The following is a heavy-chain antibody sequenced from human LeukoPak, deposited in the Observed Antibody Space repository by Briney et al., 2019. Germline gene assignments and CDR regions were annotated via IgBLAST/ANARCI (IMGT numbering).Heavy chain of an antibody. CDR2: ISSSSSYI. Sequence: GGSLRLSCAASGFTFSSYSMNWVRQAPGKGLEWVSSISSSSSYIYYADSVKGRFTISRDNAKNSLYLQMNSLRAEDTAVYYCARGVGYCSGGSCYPGYWGQGTLVTVSS. J-gene: IGHJ4*02. D-gene: IGHD2-15*01. CDR1: GFTFSSYS. V-gene: IGHV3-21*01. CDR3: ARGVGYCSGGSCYPGY.